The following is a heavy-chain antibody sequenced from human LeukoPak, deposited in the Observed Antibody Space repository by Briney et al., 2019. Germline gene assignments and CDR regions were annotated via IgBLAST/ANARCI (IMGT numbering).Heavy chain of an antibody. Sequence: SVKVSCKASGGTFSSYAISWVRQAPGQGLEWMGGIIPIFGTANYAQKFQGRVTITADESTSAAYMELSSLRSEDTAVYYCARGRGVQQWLAIDYWGQGTLVTVSS. CDR2: IIPIFGTA. D-gene: IGHD6-19*01. V-gene: IGHV1-69*13. J-gene: IGHJ4*02. CDR1: GGTFSSYA. CDR3: ARGRGVQQWLAIDY.